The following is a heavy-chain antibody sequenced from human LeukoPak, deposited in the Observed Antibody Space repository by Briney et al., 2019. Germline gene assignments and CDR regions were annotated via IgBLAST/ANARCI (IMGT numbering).Heavy chain of an antibody. CDR2: INPSGGSI. Sequence: ASVKVSCKASGYTFTSYYMHWVRQAPGQGLEWMGIINPSGGSINYAQKSQGRVTMTRDTSTSTVYMELSSLRSEDTAVYYCARDGWFYYDSSDYSGFDYWGQGTLVTVSS. D-gene: IGHD3-22*01. J-gene: IGHJ4*02. V-gene: IGHV1-46*01. CDR3: ARDGWFYYDSSDYSGFDY. CDR1: GYTFTSYY.